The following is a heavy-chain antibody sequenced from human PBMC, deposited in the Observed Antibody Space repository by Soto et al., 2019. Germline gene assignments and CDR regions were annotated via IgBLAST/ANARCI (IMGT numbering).Heavy chain of an antibody. V-gene: IGHV4-59*01. CDR2: IFYTGST. J-gene: IGHJ4*02. CDR3: ARGPGYSSGWYYFDS. D-gene: IGHD6-19*01. CDR1: GFSISSYY. Sequence: PSETLSLTCTVSGFSISSYYWSWIRQPPGKGLEWIGYIFYTGSTNYNPSLKSRVTISVDTSKNHLSLKLYSVTAADTAVYYCARGPGYSSGWYYFDSWGQGTLVTVSS.